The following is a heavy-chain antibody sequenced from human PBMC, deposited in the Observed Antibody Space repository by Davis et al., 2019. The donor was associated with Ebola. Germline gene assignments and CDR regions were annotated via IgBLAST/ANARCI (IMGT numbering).Heavy chain of an antibody. CDR3: ARESAYCSSTSCPLLLDYMDV. V-gene: IGHV3-64D*06. D-gene: IGHD2-2*01. J-gene: IGHJ6*03. CDR2: ISSNGGST. Sequence: GESLKISCAASGFTFSDYYMSWIRQAPGKGLEYVSAISSNGGSTYYADSVKGRFTISRDNSKNTLYLQMSSLRAEDTAVYYCARESAYCSSTSCPLLLDYMDVWGKGTTVTVSS. CDR1: GFTFSDYY.